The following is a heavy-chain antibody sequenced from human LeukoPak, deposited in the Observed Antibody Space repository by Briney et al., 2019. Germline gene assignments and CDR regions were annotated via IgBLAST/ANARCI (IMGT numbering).Heavy chain of an antibody. V-gene: IGHV3-30*02. CDR3: AKDAGDSSSWYRTNLLVDYYYMDV. CDR2: IRYDGSNK. D-gene: IGHD6-13*01. J-gene: IGHJ6*03. CDR1: GFTFSSYG. Sequence: PGGSLRLSCAASGFTFSSYGMHWVRQAPGKGLEWVAFIRYDGSNKYYADSVKGRFTISRDNSKNTLYLQMNSLRAEDTAVYYCAKDAGDSSSWYRTNLLVDYYYMDVWGKGTTVTISS.